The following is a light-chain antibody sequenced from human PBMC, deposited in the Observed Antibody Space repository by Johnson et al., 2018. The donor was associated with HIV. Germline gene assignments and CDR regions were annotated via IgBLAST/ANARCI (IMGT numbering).Light chain of an antibody. CDR2: ENN. J-gene: IGLJ1*01. V-gene: IGLV1-51*02. Sequence: QSVLTQPPSVSAAPGQKVTISCSGTSSNIGNNYVSWYQQLPGTAPKLLIYENNKRPSGIPDRFSASKSGTSATLGITGLQTGDEADYYCGTWASSLSAGGGVFGTGTKVTVL. CDR3: GTWASSLSAGGGV. CDR1: SSNIGNNY.